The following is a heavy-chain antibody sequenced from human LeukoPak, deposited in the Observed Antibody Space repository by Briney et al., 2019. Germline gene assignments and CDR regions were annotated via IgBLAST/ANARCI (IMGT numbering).Heavy chain of an antibody. D-gene: IGHD3-10*01. CDR1: GFTFSSYG. CDR3: ARSLRVRGVPDYMDV. Sequence: PGGSLRLSCAASGFTFSSYGMSWVRQAPGKGLEGVSVINKNAITSYADTVKGRFTISRDNSKNPLYLQMNNLRVDDPAVYYCARSLRVRGVPDYMDVWGKGTTVTVYS. V-gene: IGHV3-53*01. CDR2: INKNAIT. J-gene: IGHJ6*03.